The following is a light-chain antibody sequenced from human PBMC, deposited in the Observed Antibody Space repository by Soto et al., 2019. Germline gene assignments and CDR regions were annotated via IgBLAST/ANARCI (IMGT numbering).Light chain of an antibody. CDR1: SSNVGTNT. CDR2: SNN. Sequence: QSVLTQPPSGSGTPGQRVTISCCGSSSNVGTNTVNWYQQLPGTAPKLLIYSNNQRPSGVPDRFSGSKSGTSASLAISGLQSEDEADYYCAAWDDSLNGPVFGGGTKLTVL. V-gene: IGLV1-44*01. CDR3: AAWDDSLNGPV. J-gene: IGLJ2*01.